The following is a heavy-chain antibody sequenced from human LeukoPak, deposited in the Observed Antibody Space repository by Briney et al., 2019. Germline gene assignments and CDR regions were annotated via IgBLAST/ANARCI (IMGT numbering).Heavy chain of an antibody. CDR1: GYNFTKNW. Sequence: GESLKISCKGSGYNFTKNWIGWVRQMPGKGLEWMGIIYPGDPDTRYSPSLQGQVTISVDKSISTAFLQWSSLKASDTAMYYCARHVNWFDPWGQGTLVTVSS. CDR3: ARHVNWFDP. J-gene: IGHJ5*02. CDR2: IYPGDPDT. V-gene: IGHV5-51*01.